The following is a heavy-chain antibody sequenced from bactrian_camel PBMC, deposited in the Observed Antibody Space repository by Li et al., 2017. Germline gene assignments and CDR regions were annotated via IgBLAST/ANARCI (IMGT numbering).Heavy chain of an antibody. Sequence: VQLVESGGGSVQPGGSLTLSCAVSGNGDGSGYRCSGWFRQAPGQEREGVAAIDTTGMPTYTYSVKDRFTISKDNVKNTLYLQMNSLEVDDTAMYYCAADFYNLQLAQSYSYLGQGTQVTVS. D-gene: IGHD7*01. CDR3: AADFYNLQLAQSYSY. CDR1: GNGDGSGY. J-gene: IGHJ4*01. CDR2: IDTTGMP. V-gene: IGHV3S53*01.